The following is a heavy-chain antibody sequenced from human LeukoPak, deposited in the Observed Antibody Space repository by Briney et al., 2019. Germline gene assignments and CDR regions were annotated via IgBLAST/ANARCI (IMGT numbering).Heavy chain of an antibody. V-gene: IGHV3-7*04. Sequence: GGSLRLSCEASGFTFRNYWMSWVRRAPGKGLEWVANIKQDGSGKYYVDSVKGRFTISRDNAKNSLYLQMNSLRAEDTAVYYCSGGSQFVDSWGQGTLVTVSS. D-gene: IGHD3-10*01. CDR1: GFTFRNYW. CDR2: IKQDGSGK. CDR3: SGGSQFVDS. J-gene: IGHJ4*02.